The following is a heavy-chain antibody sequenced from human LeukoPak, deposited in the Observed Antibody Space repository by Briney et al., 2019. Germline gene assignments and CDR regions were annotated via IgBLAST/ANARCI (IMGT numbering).Heavy chain of an antibody. Sequence: ASVKVSCKASGYNFIGFYIHWVRQAPGQGLEWMGWINPNNDDTKYAQKFQGRVTMTSDTSISTAYMELSRLTSDDTAVYYCAIDLGEGGYPYLWGQGTLVTVSS. D-gene: IGHD3-16*01. CDR1: GYNFIGFY. V-gene: IGHV1-2*02. J-gene: IGHJ4*02. CDR2: INPNNDDT. CDR3: AIDLGEGGYPYL.